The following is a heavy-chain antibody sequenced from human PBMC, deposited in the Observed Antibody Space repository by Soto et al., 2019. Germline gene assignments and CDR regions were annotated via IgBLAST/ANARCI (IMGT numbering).Heavy chain of an antibody. CDR3: VVTNWNDFFLY. J-gene: IGHJ4*02. D-gene: IGHD1-1*01. V-gene: IGHV4-34*01. Sequence: SETLSLTCAVYGGSFSGYYWSWIRQPPGKGLEWIGEINHSGSTNYNPSLKSRVTISVDTSKNQFSLKLSSVTAADTAVYYCVVTNWNDFFLYWGQAPLVPVSS. CDR1: GGSFSGYY. CDR2: INHSGST.